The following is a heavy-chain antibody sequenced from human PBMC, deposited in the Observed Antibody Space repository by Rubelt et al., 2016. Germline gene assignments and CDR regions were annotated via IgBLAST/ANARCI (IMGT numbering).Heavy chain of an antibody. D-gene: IGHD7-27*01. CDR2: IWYDGSNN. CDR3: AGARNWGRSDGYRDL. CDR1: GFTFRNYG. J-gene: IGHJ2*01. Sequence: ESGGGVVQPGRSLRLSCTASGFTFRNYGMHWVRQAPGKGLEWVAVIWYDGSNNRFADSVKGRFTISRDNSKNILWLQMNSLSAEDTAVYHCAGARNWGRSDGYRDLWGRGTLVTVSS. V-gene: IGHV3-33*01.